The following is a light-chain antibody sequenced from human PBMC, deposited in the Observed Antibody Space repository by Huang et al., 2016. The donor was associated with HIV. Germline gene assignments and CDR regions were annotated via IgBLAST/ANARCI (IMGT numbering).Light chain of an antibody. J-gene: IGKJ2*01. Sequence: VMMSQSPATLAASPGERVTLSCGAIQSVNTNLSWYQQKPGQPPRLHIYAASTRATGVPAKFAGSGSGTEFTLTIDSMQSDDFAVYYCQQYNKWPPEYTFGQGTRLEIK. V-gene: IGKV3-15*01. CDR3: QQYNKWPPEYT. CDR2: AAS. CDR1: QSVNTN.